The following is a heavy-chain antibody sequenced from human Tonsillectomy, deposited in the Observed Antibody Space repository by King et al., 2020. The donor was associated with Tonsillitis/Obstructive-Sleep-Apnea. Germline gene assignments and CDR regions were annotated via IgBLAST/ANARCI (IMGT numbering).Heavy chain of an antibody. CDR2: IYDSGST. CDR3: AGDARNWKYGGDKNYYLDV. D-gene: IGHD1-1*01. V-gene: IGHV4-31*03. J-gene: IGHJ6*04. CDR1: GGSISSVGYY. Sequence: VQLQESGPGLVKPSQTLSLTCTVSGGSISSVGYYWSWIRQHPGKGLEWIGDIYDSGSTYYNPSLKSRATLSVDTSKDQFSLNLIAVTAAETDVYYCAGDARNWKYGGDKNYYLDVWGKGTTVTVSS.